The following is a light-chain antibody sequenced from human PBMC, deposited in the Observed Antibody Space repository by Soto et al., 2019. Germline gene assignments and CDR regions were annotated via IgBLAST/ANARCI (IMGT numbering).Light chain of an antibody. V-gene: IGLV1-44*01. CDR3: AAWDDSVNGWV. CDR2: INN. CDR1: SSNIAINT. Sequence: QSVLTQPPSASGAPGQGVTISCSGGSSNIAINTVNWYLQLPGTAPKLLIYINNQRPSGVSDLFSGSKSGTSASRAITGLQSEDEGDYYCAAWDDSVNGWVFGGGTKVTV. J-gene: IGLJ3*02.